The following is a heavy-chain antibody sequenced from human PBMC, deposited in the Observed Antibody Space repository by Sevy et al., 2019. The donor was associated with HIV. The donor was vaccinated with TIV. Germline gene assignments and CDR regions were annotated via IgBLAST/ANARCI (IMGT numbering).Heavy chain of an antibody. Sequence: GGSLRVSCAASGFTFSSYAMHWVRQAPGKGLEWVAVISYDGSKKYYADSVKGRFTISRDNSKNTLYLQMNSLRAEDTAVYYCAREAVAGTEAYFDYWGQGTLVTVSS. J-gene: IGHJ4*02. V-gene: IGHV3-30-3*01. D-gene: IGHD6-19*01. CDR3: AREAVAGTEAYFDY. CDR2: ISYDGSKK. CDR1: GFTFSSYA.